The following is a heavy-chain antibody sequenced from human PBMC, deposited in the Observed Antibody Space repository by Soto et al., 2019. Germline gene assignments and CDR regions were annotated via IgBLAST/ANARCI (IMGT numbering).Heavy chain of an antibody. CDR2: IRSKAYGGTT. Sequence: PGGSLRLSCTASGFTFGDYAMSWFRQAPGKGLEWVGFIRSKAYGGTTEYAASVKGRFTISRDDSKSIAYLQMNSLKTEDTAVYYCTRDRPLGDLYYYGMDVWGQGTTVTVSS. D-gene: IGHD4-17*01. CDR3: TRDRPLGDLYYYGMDV. V-gene: IGHV3-49*03. CDR1: GFTFGDYA. J-gene: IGHJ6*02.